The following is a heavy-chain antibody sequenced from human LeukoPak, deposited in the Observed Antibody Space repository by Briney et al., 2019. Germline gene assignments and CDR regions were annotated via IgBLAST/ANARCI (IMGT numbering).Heavy chain of an antibody. J-gene: IGHJ3*02. CDR2: IYYSGST. CDR3: ARDDLDAFDI. D-gene: IGHD3-3*01. CDR1: GGSISSGGYY. V-gene: IGHV4-31*03. Sequence: SQTLSLTRTVSGGSISSGGYYWSWIRQHPGKGLEWIGYIYYSGSTYYNPSLKSRVTISVDTSKNQFSLKLSSVTAADTAVYYCARDDLDAFDIWGQGTMVTVSS.